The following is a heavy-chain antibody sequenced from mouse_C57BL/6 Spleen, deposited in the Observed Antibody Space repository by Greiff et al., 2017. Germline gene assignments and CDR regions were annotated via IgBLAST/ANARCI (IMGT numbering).Heavy chain of an antibody. J-gene: IGHJ2*01. Sequence: QVQLQQSGAELVRPGTSVKVSCKASGYAFTNYLIEWVKQRPGQGLEWIGVINPGSGGTNYNGKFKGKATLTADKSSSTAYMQLSSLTSADSAVYVCAGAYDGYHRGYYFDYWGKGTTLTVAS. CDR2: INPGSGGT. CDR1: GYAFTNYL. V-gene: IGHV1-54*01. CDR3: AGAYDGYHRGYYFDY. D-gene: IGHD2-3*01.